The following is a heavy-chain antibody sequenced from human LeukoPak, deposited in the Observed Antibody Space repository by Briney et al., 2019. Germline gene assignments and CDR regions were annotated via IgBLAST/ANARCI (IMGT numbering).Heavy chain of an antibody. V-gene: IGHV4-59*10. Sequence: SETLSLTCAVYGGSFSGYYWSWIRQPAGKGLEWIGRIYTSGSTNYNPSLKSRVTMSVDTSKNQFSLKLSSVTAADTAVYYCARVVPTYYYDSSGFFDYWGQGALVTVSS. CDR2: IYTSGST. CDR1: GGSFSGYY. J-gene: IGHJ4*02. CDR3: ARVVPTYYYDSSGFFDY. D-gene: IGHD3-22*01.